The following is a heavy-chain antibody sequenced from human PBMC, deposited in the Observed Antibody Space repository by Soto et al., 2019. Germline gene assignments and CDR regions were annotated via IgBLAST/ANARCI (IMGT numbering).Heavy chain of an antibody. V-gene: IGHV3-33*01. Sequence: QVQLVESGGGVVQPGRSLRLSCAASRFTFSRYGMHWVSKAPGKGLEWVAVIWYDGSNKYYADSVKGRFTISRDSSKNTLYLQMNSLRAEDTAMYYCARERGYSYGYVDYWGQGTLVTVSS. J-gene: IGHJ4*02. CDR3: ARERGYSYGYVDY. CDR2: IWYDGSNK. D-gene: IGHD5-18*01. CDR1: RFTFSRYG.